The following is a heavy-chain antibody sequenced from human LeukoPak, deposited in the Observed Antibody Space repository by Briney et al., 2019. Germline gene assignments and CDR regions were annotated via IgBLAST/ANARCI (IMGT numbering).Heavy chain of an antibody. CDR2: INPNSGGT. J-gene: IGHJ4*02. Sequence: ASVKVSCKASGYTFTGYYMHWVRQAPGQGLEWMGWINPNSGGTNYAQKFQGRVTMTRDTSISTAYMELSRLRSDDTAVYYCARTDYDYVWGSYRYTGPFFFDYWGQGTLVTVSS. D-gene: IGHD3-16*02. CDR3: ARTDYDYVWGSYRYTGPFFFDY. CDR1: GYTFTGYY. V-gene: IGHV1-2*02.